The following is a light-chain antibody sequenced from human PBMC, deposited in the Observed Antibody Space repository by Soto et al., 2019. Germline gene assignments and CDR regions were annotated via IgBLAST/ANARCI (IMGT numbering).Light chain of an antibody. CDR1: QDISSW. Sequence: DVQITQSPTSASASLGSRVTITFRASQDISSWLAWYQQKPGKAPKLLIYDASSLESGVPPRFSGSGSGTEFTLTISSLQPDDFATYYCQQYTSYPWTFGQGTNVDIK. V-gene: IGKV1-5*01. J-gene: IGKJ1*01. CDR3: QQYTSYPWT. CDR2: DAS.